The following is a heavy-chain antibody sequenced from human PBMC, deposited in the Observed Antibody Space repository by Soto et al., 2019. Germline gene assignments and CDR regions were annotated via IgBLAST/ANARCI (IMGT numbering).Heavy chain of an antibody. CDR3: HILTADNWLDP. D-gene: IGHD3-9*01. V-gene: IGHV3-21*01. Sequence: PGGSLRLSCAAFGFTFSDSAMHWVRQASGKGLEWVSSISSSSSYIYYADSVKGRFTISRDNAKNLLYLQMNSLRAEDTAVYRCHILTADNWLDPWGKGTLVTVSS. J-gene: IGHJ5*02. CDR2: ISSSSSYI. CDR1: GFTFSDSA.